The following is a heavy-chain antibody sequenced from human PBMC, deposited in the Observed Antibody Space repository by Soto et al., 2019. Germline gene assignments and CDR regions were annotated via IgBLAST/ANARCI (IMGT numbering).Heavy chain of an antibody. Sequence: SETLPHTSTGSGGSPSPYAWSWIRQPPGKGLEWIGYIYYSGSTNYNPSLKSRVTISVDTSKNQFSLKLSSVTAADTAVYYCARPHGGSSGWDNWFDPWGQGTLVTVS. CDR1: GGSPSPYA. CDR3: ARPHGGSSGWDNWFDP. CDR2: IYYSGST. J-gene: IGHJ5*02. V-gene: IGHV4-59*01. D-gene: IGHD6-25*01.